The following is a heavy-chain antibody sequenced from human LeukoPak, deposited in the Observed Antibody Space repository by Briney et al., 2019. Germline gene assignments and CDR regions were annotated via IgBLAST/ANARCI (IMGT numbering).Heavy chain of an antibody. CDR3: ARTPYDYVWGSYRPEYYYYMDV. CDR2: INPNSGGT. V-gene: IGHV1-2*02. J-gene: IGHJ6*03. CDR1: GYTFTGYY. Sequence: GASVKVSCKASGYTFTGYYMHWVRQAPGQGLEWMGWINPNSGGTNYAQKFQGRVTMTRDTSISTAYMELSSLRSEDTAVYYCARTPYDYVWGSYRPEYYYYMDVWGKGTTVTVSS. D-gene: IGHD3-16*02.